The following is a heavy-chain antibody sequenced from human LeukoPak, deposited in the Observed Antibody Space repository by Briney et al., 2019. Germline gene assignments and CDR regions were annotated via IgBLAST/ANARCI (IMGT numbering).Heavy chain of an antibody. V-gene: IGHV3-30-3*01. D-gene: IGHD5-24*01. CDR2: ISYDGSNK. Sequence: GGSLRLSCAASGFTFSSYAMHWVRQAPGKGLEWVAVISYDGSNKYYADSLKGRFTISRDNSKNTLYLQMTSLRAEDTAVYYCARDSMLGGEMATTDIDYWGQGTLVTVSS. CDR3: ARDSMLGGEMATTDIDY. J-gene: IGHJ4*02. CDR1: GFTFSSYA.